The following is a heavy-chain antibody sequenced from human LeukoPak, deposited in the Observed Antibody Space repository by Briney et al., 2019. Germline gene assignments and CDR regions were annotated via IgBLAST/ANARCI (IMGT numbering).Heavy chain of an antibody. D-gene: IGHD3/OR15-3a*01. CDR3: ARDYKSPDFWAGYPPYHHDH. CDR1: GFTLSSYN. Sequence: PGGSLRLSCVASGFTLSSYNMKWVRQAPGKRLEWVSSISWRCSDIEYADSVKGRFTISRDIDKKSLYLQMNSLRVEDTAVYYCARDYKSPDFWAGYPPYHHDHWGQGILVTVSS. V-gene: IGHV3-21*01. CDR2: ISWRCSDI. J-gene: IGHJ4*02.